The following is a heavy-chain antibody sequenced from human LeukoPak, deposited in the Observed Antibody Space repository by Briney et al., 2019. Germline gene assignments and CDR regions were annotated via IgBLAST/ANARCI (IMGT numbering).Heavy chain of an antibody. CDR2: IIPMFGAT. D-gene: IGHD5-12*01. CDR3: ARTPPYSGHDFHDD. CDR1: GGTFSNYA. J-gene: IGHJ4*02. V-gene: IGHV1-69*13. Sequence: SVKVSCKASGGTFSNYAFIWVRQAPGQGLEWMGGIIPMFGATNHAQKFQGRVTITADASTNLVYMEMSSLRSEDTAVYYCARTPPYSGHDFHDDWGQGTLVTVSS.